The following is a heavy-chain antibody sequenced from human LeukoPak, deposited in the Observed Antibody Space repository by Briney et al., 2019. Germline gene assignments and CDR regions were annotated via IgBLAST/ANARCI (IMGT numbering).Heavy chain of an antibody. D-gene: IGHD5/OR15-5a*01. J-gene: IGHJ4*02. CDR3: ASNSVYSKYYFDY. V-gene: IGHV4-34*01. CDR1: GGSFSDYY. CDR2: INHSGST. Sequence: SETLSLTCAVYGGSFSDYYWSWIRQTPGKGLEWIGEINHSGSTSYNSSLKSRVTISIDTSKGHFSLRLSSVTAADTAVYYCASNSVYSKYYFDYWAQGTLVTVSS.